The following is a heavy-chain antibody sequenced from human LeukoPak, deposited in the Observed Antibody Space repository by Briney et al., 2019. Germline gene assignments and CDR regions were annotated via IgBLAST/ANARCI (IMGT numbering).Heavy chain of an antibody. D-gene: IGHD5-24*01. Sequence: GESLKISCEGSGYNFPSYWIGWVRQMPVKGLEWMGIIYPADSDSRYSPSFQGQVTISADKSISTAYLQWSSLKASDTAMYYYARHVRNGYRNLDYWGQGTLVTV. CDR3: ARHVRNGYRNLDY. CDR1: GYNFPSYW. V-gene: IGHV5-51*01. CDR2: IYPADSDS. J-gene: IGHJ4*02.